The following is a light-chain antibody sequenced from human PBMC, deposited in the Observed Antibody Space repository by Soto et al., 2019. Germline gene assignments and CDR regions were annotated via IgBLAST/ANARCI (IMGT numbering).Light chain of an antibody. J-gene: IGLJ3*02. Sequence: QAVVTQEPSLTVSSGGTVTLTCASSTGAVTSGCYPNWFQQKPGQAPRALIDSTTNKHSWTPARFSGSLLGGKAALTLSGVQPEDEADYYCLLYYGGAQRVFGGGTKLTVL. CDR3: LLYYGGAQRV. V-gene: IGLV7-43*01. CDR1: TGAVTSGCY. CDR2: STT.